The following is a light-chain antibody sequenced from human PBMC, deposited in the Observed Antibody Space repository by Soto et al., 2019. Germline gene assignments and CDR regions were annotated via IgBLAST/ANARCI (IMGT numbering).Light chain of an antibody. J-gene: IGKJ1*01. CDR1: QSISSW. V-gene: IGKV1-5*03. Sequence: DIQMTQSPSTLSASVGDRVTITCRASQSISSWLAWYQQKPGKAPKLLIYKASSLESGVPSRFSGSGSGTEFTLTISILQPDDFATYYCQQFNNYAWTFGQGTRVEIK. CDR3: QQFNNYAWT. CDR2: KAS.